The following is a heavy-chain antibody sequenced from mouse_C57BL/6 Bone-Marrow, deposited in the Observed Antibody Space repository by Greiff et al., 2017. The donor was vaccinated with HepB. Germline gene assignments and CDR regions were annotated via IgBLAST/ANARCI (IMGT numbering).Heavy chain of an antibody. CDR1: GCTFTDYY. V-gene: IGHV1-76*01. CDR3: ARSTVVARYFDV. J-gene: IGHJ1*03. D-gene: IGHD1-1*01. Sequence: QVQLQQSGAELVRPGASVKLSCKASGCTFTDYYINWVKQRPGQGLEWIARIYPGSGNTYYNEKFKGKATLTAEKSSSTAYMQLSSLTSEDSAVYFCARSTVVARYFDVWGTGTTVTVSS. CDR2: IYPGSGNT.